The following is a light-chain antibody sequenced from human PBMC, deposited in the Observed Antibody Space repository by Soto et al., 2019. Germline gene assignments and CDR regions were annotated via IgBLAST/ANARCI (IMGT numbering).Light chain of an antibody. Sequence: QSALTQPPSASGSRGQSVTISCTGTNNDIGVYDFVSWYQHHPGKAPRLIIYEVVQRPSGVPDQFSGSKSGNTASLTVSGLQAADEADYFCKSYAGSNTYVFGSGTKLTVL. CDR2: EVV. J-gene: IGLJ1*01. CDR3: KSYAGSNTYV. CDR1: NNDIGVYDF. V-gene: IGLV2-8*01.